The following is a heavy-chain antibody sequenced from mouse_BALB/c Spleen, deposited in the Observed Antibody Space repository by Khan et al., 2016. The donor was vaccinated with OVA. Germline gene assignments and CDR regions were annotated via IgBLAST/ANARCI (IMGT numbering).Heavy chain of an antibody. V-gene: IGHV5-6*02. D-gene: IGHD4-1*01. J-gene: IGHJ3*01. CDR2: ISSGADYT. CDR3: ASHLTGSFAY. Sequence: EVKVEESGGDLVKPGGSLKLSCAASGFTFSAYSMSWVRQTPDKRLEWVATISSGADYTYYPDGVKGRFTISRDNAKNTLYLQMSSLKSEDTAMYDCASHLTGSFAYWGQGTLVTVSA. CDR1: GFTFSAYS.